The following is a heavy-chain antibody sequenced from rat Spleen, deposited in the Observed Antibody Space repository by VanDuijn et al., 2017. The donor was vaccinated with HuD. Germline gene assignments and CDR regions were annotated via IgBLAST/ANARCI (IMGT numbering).Heavy chain of an antibody. D-gene: IGHD4-3*01. V-gene: IGHV2-72*01. CDR2: IWAGGGI. CDR3: ARHLREASGVMDV. J-gene: IGHJ4*01. Sequence: QVQLKESGPGLVQPSQTLSLTCTVSGFSLPSYHVSWVRQSPGKSLVWMGTIWAGGGINYNSAVQSRLSISRDTSKSQVFLKMNSLQPEDTGTYYCARHLREASGVMDVWGQGASVTVSS. CDR1: GFSLPSYH.